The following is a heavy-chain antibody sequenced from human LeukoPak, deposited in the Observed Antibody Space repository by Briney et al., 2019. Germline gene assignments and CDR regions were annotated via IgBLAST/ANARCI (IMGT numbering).Heavy chain of an antibody. V-gene: IGHV3-66*01. CDR2: IYTGGDT. CDR1: GFTVSGHY. D-gene: IGHD3-16*01. Sequence: GASLRLSCAASGFTVSGHYMSWVRQAPGKGLEWLSAIYTGGDTYYADSVRSRFTISRDNSKKPLYLQMNSLTVEDTDVYYCARDRPYGGVGDFDYWGQGTLVTVSS. CDR3: ARDRPYGGVGDFDY. J-gene: IGHJ4*02.